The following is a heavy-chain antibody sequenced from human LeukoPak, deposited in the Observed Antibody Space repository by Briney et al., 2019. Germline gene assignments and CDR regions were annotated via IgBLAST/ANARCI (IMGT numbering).Heavy chain of an antibody. J-gene: IGHJ4*02. CDR2: ISGSSRHK. CDR3: ARTANFAAGYYIDY. D-gene: IGHD6-13*01. Sequence: GGSLRLSCAASGFSVSSNYISWVRQAPGKGLEWVSSISGSSRHKYYADSVKGRFTISRDNAKNSLYLQMNSLRAEDTAVYYCARTANFAAGYYIDYWGQGTLVTVSS. CDR1: GFSVSSNY. V-gene: IGHV3-21*01.